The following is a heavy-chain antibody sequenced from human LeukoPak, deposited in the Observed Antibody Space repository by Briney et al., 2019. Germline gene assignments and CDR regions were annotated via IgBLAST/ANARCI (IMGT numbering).Heavy chain of an antibody. CDR3: ARAPYYYDSSGYAGYYFDY. V-gene: IGHV4-31*03. J-gene: IGHJ4*02. Sequence: SQTLSLTCTVSGGSISSGGYYWSWIRQHPGKGLEWIGYIYYSGSTYYNPSLKSRVTISVDTSKNQFSLKPSSVTAADTAVYYCARAPYYYDSSGYAGYYFDYWGQGTLVTVSS. CDR1: GGSISSGGYY. D-gene: IGHD3-22*01. CDR2: IYYSGST.